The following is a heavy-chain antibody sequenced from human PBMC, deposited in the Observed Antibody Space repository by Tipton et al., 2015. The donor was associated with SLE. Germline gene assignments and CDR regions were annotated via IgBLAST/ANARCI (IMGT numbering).Heavy chain of an antibody. CDR1: VSTFSALA. V-gene: IGHV3-23*01. D-gene: IGHD3-3*01. Sequence: SLRLSCAASVSTFSALAMSWVRQAPGKGLEWVSSISGSGGTTYYADSVKGRFTISRDNSKKTLYLQMKSLRADDTAVYYCAKIFLSLDLLGFFDYWGQGTRVTVSS. J-gene: IGHJ4*03. CDR3: AKIFLSLDLLGFFDY. CDR2: ISGSGGTT.